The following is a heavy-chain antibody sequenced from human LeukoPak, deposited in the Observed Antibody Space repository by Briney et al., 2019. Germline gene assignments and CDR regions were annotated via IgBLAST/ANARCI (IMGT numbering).Heavy chain of an antibody. CDR3: ARGLSGHDILTGLVWVFDY. CDR2: IIPIFGTA. J-gene: IGHJ4*02. CDR1: GGTFSSYA. Sequence: ASVKVSCKASGGTFSSYAISWVRQAPGQGLEWMGGIIPIFGTANYAQKFQGRVTITADESTSTAYMELSSLRSEDTAVYYCARGLSGHDILTGLVWVFDYWGQGTLVTVSS. V-gene: IGHV1-69*13. D-gene: IGHD3-9*01.